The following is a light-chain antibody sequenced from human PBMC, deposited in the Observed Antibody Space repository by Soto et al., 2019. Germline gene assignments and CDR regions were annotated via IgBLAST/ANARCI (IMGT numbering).Light chain of an antibody. CDR1: SSNLGAGYD. CDR2: GNR. CDR3: SSYTSSSTLDVV. J-gene: IGLJ2*01. V-gene: IGLV1-40*01. Sequence: QSVLTQPPSVSGAPGQRVTISCTGNSSNLGAGYDVHWYQQLPGAAPKLVIFGNRNRPSGVSNRFSGSKSGNTASLTISGLQAEDEAEYYCSSYTSSSTLDVVFGGGTKLTVL.